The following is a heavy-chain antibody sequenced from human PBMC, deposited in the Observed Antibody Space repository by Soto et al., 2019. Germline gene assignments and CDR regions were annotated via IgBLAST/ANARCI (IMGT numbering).Heavy chain of an antibody. V-gene: IGHV4-31*03. CDR1: GGSISSGGYY. Sequence: QVQLQETGPGLVKPSQTLSLTCTVSGGSISSGGYYWSWIRQHPGKGLEWIGYIYYSGSTYYNPSLKSRVTISVDTSKNQFSLKLSSVTAADTAVYYCASRGYSYGFSLGMDVWGQGTTVTVSS. CDR3: ASRGYSYGFSLGMDV. CDR2: IYYSGST. D-gene: IGHD5-18*01. J-gene: IGHJ6*02.